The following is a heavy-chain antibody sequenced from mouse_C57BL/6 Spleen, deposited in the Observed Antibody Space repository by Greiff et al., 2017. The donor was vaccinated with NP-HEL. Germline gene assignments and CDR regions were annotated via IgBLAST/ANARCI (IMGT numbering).Heavy chain of an antibody. V-gene: IGHV5-17*01. Sequence: EVQVVESGGGLVKPGGSLKLSCAASGFTFSDYGMHWVRQAPEKGLEWVAYISSGSSPIYYADTVKGRFTISRDNAKNTLFLQMTSLRSEDTAMYYCARDGYYVLAYWGQGTLVTVSA. J-gene: IGHJ3*01. CDR3: ARDGYYVLAY. D-gene: IGHD2-3*01. CDR1: GFTFSDYG. CDR2: ISSGSSPI.